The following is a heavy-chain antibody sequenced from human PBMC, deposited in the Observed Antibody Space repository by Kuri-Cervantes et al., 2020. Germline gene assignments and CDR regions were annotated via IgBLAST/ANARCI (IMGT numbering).Heavy chain of an antibody. CDR1: GFTFDDYA. J-gene: IGHJ6*03. V-gene: IGHV3-43D*03. Sequence: GGSLRLSCAASGFTFDDYAMHWVRQAPGKGLEWVSLITWDGGSTYYADSVKGRFTISRDNSKNSLYLQMNSLRAEDTAVYYCARDGGSYSSHIFYYMDVWGKGTTVTVSS. CDR2: ITWDGGST. D-gene: IGHD6-13*01. CDR3: ARDGGSYSSHIFYYMDV.